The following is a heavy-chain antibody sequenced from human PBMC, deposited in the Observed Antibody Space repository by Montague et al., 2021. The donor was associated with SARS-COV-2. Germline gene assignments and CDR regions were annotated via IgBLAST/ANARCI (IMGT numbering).Heavy chain of an antibody. D-gene: IGHD3-10*01. J-gene: IGHJ6*02. CDR2: ISYDGSNK. V-gene: IGHV3-30*09. Sequence: SLRLSCAASGFTFSSYAMHWVRQAPGKGLEWVAVISYDGSNKYYADSVKGRFAIPRDNSKNTLYLQMNSLRAEDTAVYYCARDDRVLLWFGELSGYYYGMDVWGQGTTVTVSS. CDR1: GFTFSSYA. CDR3: ARDDRVLLWFGELSGYYYGMDV.